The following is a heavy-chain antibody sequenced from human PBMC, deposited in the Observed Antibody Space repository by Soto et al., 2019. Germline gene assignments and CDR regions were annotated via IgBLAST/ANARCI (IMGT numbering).Heavy chain of an antibody. CDR1: GGSISSYY. CDR3: ARHFDY. V-gene: IGHV4-59*08. CDR2: IYYSGST. Sequence: SETLSLTCTVSGGSISSYYWSWIRQPPGKGLEWIGYIYYSGSTNYNPSLRSRVTISVDTSKNQFSLKLSSVTAADTAVYYCARHFDYWGQGTLVTVSS. J-gene: IGHJ4*02.